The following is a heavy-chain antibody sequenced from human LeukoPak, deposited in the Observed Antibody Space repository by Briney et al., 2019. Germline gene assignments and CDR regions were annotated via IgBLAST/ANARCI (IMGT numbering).Heavy chain of an antibody. D-gene: IGHD3-3*01. CDR1: GGTLISYA. Sequence: GASLKVSCKASGGTLISYAISWVRQAPGQGLEWMGGIIPIFGTANYAQKFQGGVTITTDESTSTAYMELSSLRSEDTAVYYCARHGNYDFWSGYYTWGQGTLVTVSS. CDR3: ARHGNYDFWSGYYT. V-gene: IGHV1-69*05. CDR2: IIPIFGTA. J-gene: IGHJ5*02.